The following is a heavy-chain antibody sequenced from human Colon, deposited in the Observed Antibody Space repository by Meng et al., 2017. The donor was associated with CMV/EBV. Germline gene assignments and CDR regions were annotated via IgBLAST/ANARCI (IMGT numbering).Heavy chain of an antibody. CDR3: AKDRYYDFWTDYYNAFDY. V-gene: IGHV3-23*01. CDR2: ISGGGGRT. D-gene: IGHD3/OR15-3a*01. Sequence: GGSLRLSCRGSGFTFSTYAMRWARQAPGKGLEWVSSISGGGGRTYYADSVRGRFTISRDNSENTFHLQLDGLRAEDTATYYCAKDRYYDFWTDYYNAFDYWGQRTLVTVSS. CDR1: GFTFSTYA. J-gene: IGHJ4*02.